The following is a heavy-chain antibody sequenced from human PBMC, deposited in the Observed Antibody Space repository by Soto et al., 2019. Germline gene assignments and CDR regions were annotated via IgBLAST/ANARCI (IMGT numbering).Heavy chain of an antibody. CDR1: GFSLSSHA. J-gene: IGHJ5*01. Sequence: PGGSLRLSCAASGFSLSSHAITWVRQTPGKGLEWVSSISGGGGNTYYSDSVEGRFTISRDHSKNTLYLQMNSQRAADTAIYYCAQAAVAVSATSGFD. CDR3: AQAAVAVSATSGFD. CDR2: ISGGGGNT. V-gene: IGHV3-23*01. D-gene: IGHD2-15*01.